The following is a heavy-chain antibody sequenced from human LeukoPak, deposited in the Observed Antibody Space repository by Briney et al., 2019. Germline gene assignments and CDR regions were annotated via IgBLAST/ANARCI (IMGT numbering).Heavy chain of an antibody. J-gene: IGHJ4*02. CDR2: ISAYNGNT. CDR1: GYTFTSYG. CDR3: ARVAAWITMVRGVNLTFDY. Sequence: ASVKVSCKSSGYTFTSYGISWVRHAPGQGLEWMGWISAYNGNTNYAQKLQGRVTMTTDTSTSTAYMELRSLRSDDTAVYYCARVAAWITMVRGVNLTFDYWGQGTLVTVSS. V-gene: IGHV1-18*01. D-gene: IGHD3-10*01.